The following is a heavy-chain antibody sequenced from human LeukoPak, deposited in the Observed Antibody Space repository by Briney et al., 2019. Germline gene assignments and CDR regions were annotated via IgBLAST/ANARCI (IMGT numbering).Heavy chain of an antibody. CDR2: IRYDGSNK. CDR3: SYQLDLDSLFDY. V-gene: IGHV3-30*02. J-gene: IGHJ4*02. Sequence: LSGGSLRLSCAASGFTFSSYWMHWVRQAPGKGLEWVAFIRYDGSNKYYADSVKGRFTISRDNSKNTLYLQMNSLRAEDTAVYYCSYQLDLDSLFDYWGQGTLVTVSS. CDR1: GFTFSSYW. D-gene: IGHD2-2*01.